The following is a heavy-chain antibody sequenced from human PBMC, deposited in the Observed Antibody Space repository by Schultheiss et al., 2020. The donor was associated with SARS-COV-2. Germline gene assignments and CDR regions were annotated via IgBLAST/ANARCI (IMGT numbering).Heavy chain of an antibody. CDR3: ARALEGAWRSYYFDY. D-gene: IGHD1-1*01. Sequence: GESLKISCAASGFTFSSYSMNWVRQAPGKGLEWVSSISSSSSYIYYADSVKGRFTISRDNSKNTLYLHMSTLRAEDTAVYYCARALEGAWRSYYFDYWGQGTLVTVSS. J-gene: IGHJ4*02. V-gene: IGHV3-21*01. CDR1: GFTFSSYS. CDR2: ISSSSSYI.